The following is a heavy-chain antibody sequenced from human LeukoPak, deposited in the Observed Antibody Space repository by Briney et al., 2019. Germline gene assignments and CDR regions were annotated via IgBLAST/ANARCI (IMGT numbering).Heavy chain of an antibody. Sequence: GGSLRLSCAASGFMFSSYGMSWARQAPGKGLEWVSVISGSGGSTYYADSVKGRFTISRDNSKNTLYLQLNSLRAEDTAVYYCXXXXXXWSGYNYYGLDVWGQGTTVTVS. CDR1: GFMFSSYG. CDR2: ISGSGGST. J-gene: IGHJ6*02. CDR3: XXXXXXWSGYNYYGLDV. V-gene: IGHV3-23*01. D-gene: IGHD2-8*02.